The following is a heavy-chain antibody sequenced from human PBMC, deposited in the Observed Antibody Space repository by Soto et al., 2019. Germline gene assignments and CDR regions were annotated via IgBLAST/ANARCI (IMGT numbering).Heavy chain of an antibody. Sequence: GGSLRLSCASSGFTLSMSAVNWVRQAPGKGLEWVSYISDSGGRTYYADSVKGRFTISRDRSKDTVSLQMDSLRAEDTAVYYCAKDRGIIVKAGDAFDVWGQGTKVTVSS. CDR1: GFTLSMSA. V-gene: IGHV3-23*01. CDR3: AKDRGIIVKAGDAFDV. CDR2: ISDSGGRT. D-gene: IGHD3-16*02. J-gene: IGHJ3*01.